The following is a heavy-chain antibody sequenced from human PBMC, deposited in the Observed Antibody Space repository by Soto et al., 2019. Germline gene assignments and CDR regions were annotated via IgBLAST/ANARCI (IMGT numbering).Heavy chain of an antibody. D-gene: IGHD5-12*01. CDR2: IYYTGST. Sequence: QVQLQESGPGLVKPSETLSLTCTVSGGSIRSYYWGWIRQPPGKGLEWIGSIYYTGSTYYNPSLKSRVTMSVDASDNQVSRKLNSVTAADTAVYYCARHTSTINLHFDPWGQGTTVTVSS. CDR3: ARHTSTINLHFDP. CDR1: GGSIRSYY. V-gene: IGHV4-39*01. J-gene: IGHJ5*02.